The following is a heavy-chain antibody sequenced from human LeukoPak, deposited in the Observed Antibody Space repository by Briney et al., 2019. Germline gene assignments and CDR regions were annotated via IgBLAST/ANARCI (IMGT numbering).Heavy chain of an antibody. CDR3: ARAAYSSTWYSRYFDL. CDR1: GFTFSSYD. CDR2: IGTAGEI. Sequence: PGGSLRLSCAASGFTFSSYDIHWVRQATGKGLEWVSGIGTAGEIYYPASVKGRFTISRENAKNSLYLQMNSLRAGDTAVYYCARAAYSSTWYSRYFDLWGRGTLVTVSS. D-gene: IGHD6-13*01. V-gene: IGHV3-13*01. J-gene: IGHJ2*01.